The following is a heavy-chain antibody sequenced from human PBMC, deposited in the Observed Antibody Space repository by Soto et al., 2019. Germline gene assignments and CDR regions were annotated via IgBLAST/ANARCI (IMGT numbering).Heavy chain of an antibody. CDR2: IWYDGSNK. D-gene: IGHD3-9*01. V-gene: IGHV3-33*01. CDR1: GFTFSSYG. CDR3: ARDGSRLRYFDWLTFFDY. Sequence: QVQLVESGGGVVQPGRSLRLSCAASGFTFSSYGMHWVRRAPGKGLEWVAVIWYDGSNKYYADSVKGRFTISRDNSKNTLYLQMNSLRAEDTAVYYCARDGSRLRYFDWLTFFDYWGQGTLVTVSS. J-gene: IGHJ4*02.